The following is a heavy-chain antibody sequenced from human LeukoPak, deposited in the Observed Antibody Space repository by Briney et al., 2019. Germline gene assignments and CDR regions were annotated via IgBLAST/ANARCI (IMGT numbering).Heavy chain of an antibody. D-gene: IGHD2-15*01. Sequence: ASVKVSFKASGYTFTSYYMHWVRQAPGQGLEWMGIINPSGGSTSYAQKFQGRVTMTRDTSTSTVYMELSSLRSEDTAVYYCARVALRQKTFDYWGQGTLVTVSS. CDR1: GYTFTSYY. J-gene: IGHJ4*02. V-gene: IGHV1-46*01. CDR3: ARVALRQKTFDY. CDR2: INPSGGST.